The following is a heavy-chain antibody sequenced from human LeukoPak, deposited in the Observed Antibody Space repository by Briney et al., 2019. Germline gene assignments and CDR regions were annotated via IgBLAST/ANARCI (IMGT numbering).Heavy chain of an antibody. CDR2: VSGSGGST. V-gene: IGHV3-23*01. Sequence: GGSLGLSCAASGFTFSSYAMSWVRQAPGKGLEWVSVVSGSGGSTYYADSVKGRFTISRDNSKNTLYLQMNSLRAEDTAVYYCAKDRVAARAGYFDDWGQGTLVTVSS. CDR1: GFTFSSYA. J-gene: IGHJ4*02. CDR3: AKDRVAARAGYFDD. D-gene: IGHD2-15*01.